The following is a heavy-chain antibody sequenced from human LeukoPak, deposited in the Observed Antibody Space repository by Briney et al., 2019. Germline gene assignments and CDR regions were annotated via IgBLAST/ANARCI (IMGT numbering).Heavy chain of an antibody. Sequence: GGSPRLSCAASGFTFDDYAMHWVRQGPAKRLEGVSLINENGDIAYYGDSVRGRFTVSRDNAKNSLYLQMNSLTTEDTALYYCAKARWEPNFDYWGQGTLVTVSS. V-gene: IGHV3-43*02. CDR1: GFTFDDYA. D-gene: IGHD1-26*01. CDR3: AKARWEPNFDY. CDR2: INENGDIA. J-gene: IGHJ4*02.